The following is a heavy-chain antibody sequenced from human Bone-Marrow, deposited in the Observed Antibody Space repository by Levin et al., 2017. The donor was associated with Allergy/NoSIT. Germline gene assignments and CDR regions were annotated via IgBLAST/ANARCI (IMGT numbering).Heavy chain of an antibody. CDR1: GVSITSGNYY. CDR3: ARVLQYYYYYMDV. Sequence: SETLSLTRTVSGVSITSGNYYWSWIRQPAGKGLEWIGHIYTSGNTNYNPSLKSRVTISVDTSKNQFSLKLRSVTAADTAVYYCARVLQYYYYYMDVWGKGTTVTVSS. CDR2: IYTSGNT. J-gene: IGHJ6*03. D-gene: IGHD5-24*01. V-gene: IGHV4-61*09.